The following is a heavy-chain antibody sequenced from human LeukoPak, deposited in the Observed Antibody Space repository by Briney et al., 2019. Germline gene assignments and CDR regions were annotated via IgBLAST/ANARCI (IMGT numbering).Heavy chain of an antibody. CDR1: GYTFTSYD. CDR2: MNPNSGNT. CDR3: AKGPLWCSSTSCYKVPYFDY. J-gene: IGHJ4*02. D-gene: IGHD2-2*02. Sequence: ASVKVSCKASGYTFTSYDINWVRQATGQGLEWMGWMNPNSGNTGYAQKFQGRVTMTRNTSISTAYMELSSLRSEDTAVYYCAKGPLWCSSTSCYKVPYFDYWGQGTLVTVSS. V-gene: IGHV1-8*01.